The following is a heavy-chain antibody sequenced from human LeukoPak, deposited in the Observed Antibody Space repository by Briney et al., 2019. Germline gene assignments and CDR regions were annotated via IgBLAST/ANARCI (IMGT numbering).Heavy chain of an antibody. CDR2: ISSSRSYI. CDR3: ARDGSGFGEPHYFDY. D-gene: IGHD3-10*01. J-gene: IGHJ4*02. Sequence: GGSLRLSCAPSGFTFSIYSMNWVRQAPGKGLEWVSLISSSRSYIYYADSLKGRFTISRDNAKNSLYLQMTSLRAEDTAVYYCARDGSGFGEPHYFDYWGQGSLVTVSS. V-gene: IGHV3-21*01. CDR1: GFTFSIYS.